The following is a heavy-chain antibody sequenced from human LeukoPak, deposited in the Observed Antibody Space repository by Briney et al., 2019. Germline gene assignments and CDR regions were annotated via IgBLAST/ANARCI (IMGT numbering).Heavy chain of an antibody. V-gene: IGHV4-59*01. J-gene: IGHJ4*02. CDR1: GASINTYY. CDR3: ARVLRPMASQYYFDY. D-gene: IGHD3-10*01. Sequence: TASETLSLTCTVSGASINTYYWSWIRKPPGKGLEWIGYIYYSGTTSYNPSLKTRVTISIDTSKNQFSLKLSSVTAADTAVYYCARVLRPMASQYYFDYWGQGTLVTVSS. CDR2: IYYSGTT.